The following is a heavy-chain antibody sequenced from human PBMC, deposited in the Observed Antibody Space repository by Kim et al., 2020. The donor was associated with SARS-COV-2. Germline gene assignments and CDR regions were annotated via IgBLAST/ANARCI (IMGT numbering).Heavy chain of an antibody. Sequence: SETLSLTCAVNGGSFDDHYWNWIRQSPGKGLEWIGEINHSGGNNYNPSLKSRVTISLDTSKNQSSLKLHSVTAADTGVYFCPGGSYFYCNNPNCLSWFDPWGQGTLVTV. D-gene: IGHD2-2*01. V-gene: IGHV4-34*01. CDR3: PGGSYFYCNNPNCLSWFDP. J-gene: IGHJ5*02. CDR2: INHSGGN. CDR1: GGSFDDHY.